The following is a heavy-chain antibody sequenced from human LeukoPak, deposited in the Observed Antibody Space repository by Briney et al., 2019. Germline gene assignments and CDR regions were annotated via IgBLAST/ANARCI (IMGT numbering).Heavy chain of an antibody. D-gene: IGHD3-3*01. Sequence: GGSVRLSCAAAGFTFSSYAMSWVHQAPGKGLEWVSAISGSGGSTYYADSVKGRFTISRDNSKNTLYLQMNSLRAEDTAVYYCAKDPAEYDFWSGSHHDYWGQGTLVTVSS. CDR2: ISGSGGST. CDR3: AKDPAEYDFWSGSHHDY. V-gene: IGHV3-23*01. CDR1: GFTFSSYA. J-gene: IGHJ4*02.